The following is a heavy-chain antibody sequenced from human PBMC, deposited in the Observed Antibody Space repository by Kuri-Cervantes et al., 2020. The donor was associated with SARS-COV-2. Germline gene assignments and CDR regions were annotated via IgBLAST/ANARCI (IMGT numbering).Heavy chain of an antibody. CDR3: AREARAPSSRDWFDP. CDR1: ETTFPNYD. CDR2: VKTNSGNT. J-gene: IGHJ5*02. Sequence: ASVKVSCKAPETTFPNYDINWVRQATGQGLEWMGMVKTNSGNTLYAQIFQGRVTMTRDRSTSTVYMELSRLRSDDTAVYYCAREARAPSSRDWFDPWGQGTLVTVSS. V-gene: IGHV1-8*01. D-gene: IGHD2-15*01.